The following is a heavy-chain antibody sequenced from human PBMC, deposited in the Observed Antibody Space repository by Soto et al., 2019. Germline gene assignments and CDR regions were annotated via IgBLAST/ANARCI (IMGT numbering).Heavy chain of an antibody. D-gene: IGHD3-16*01. CDR3: VMVDNYVTPTPQDV. Sequence: QVQLVQSGDEVKKPGASVKVSCKASGYIFVNYGIAWVRQAPRQGLEWMGWISPYTGNTHSASKVQGRLTMTTDTXXSTAYMDLGRLTSDDTAVYYCVMVDNYVTPTPQDVWGPGTTVTVSS. J-gene: IGHJ6*02. CDR1: GYIFVNYG. CDR2: ISPYTGNT. V-gene: IGHV1-18*01.